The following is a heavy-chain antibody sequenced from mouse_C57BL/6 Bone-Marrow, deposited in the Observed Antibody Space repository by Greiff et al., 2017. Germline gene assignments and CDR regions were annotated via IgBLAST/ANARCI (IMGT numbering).Heavy chain of an antibody. D-gene: IGHD2-3*01. J-gene: IGHJ3*01. V-gene: IGHV3-6*01. CDR2: ISYDGSN. Sequence: EVQLVESGPGLVKPSQSLSLTCSVTGYSITSGYYWNWIRQFPGNKLEWMGYISYDGSNNYNPSLKNRISITRDTSKNQFFLKFNSVTTEDTATYYCARVDDGYRFAYWGQGTLVTVSA. CDR1: GYSITSGYY. CDR3: ARVDDGYRFAY.